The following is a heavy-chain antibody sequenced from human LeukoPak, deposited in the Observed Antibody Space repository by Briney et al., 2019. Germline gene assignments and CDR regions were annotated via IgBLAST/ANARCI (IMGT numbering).Heavy chain of an antibody. J-gene: IGHJ4*02. Sequence: SETLSLTCAVYGGSFSGYYWSWIRQPPGKGLEWIGYIYYSGSTNYNPSLKSRVTISVDTSKNQFSLKLSSVTAADTAVYYCARVFNVGAKSFDYWGQGTLVTASS. CDR3: ARVFNVGAKSFDY. V-gene: IGHV4-59*01. D-gene: IGHD1-26*01. CDR1: GGSFSGYY. CDR2: IYYSGST.